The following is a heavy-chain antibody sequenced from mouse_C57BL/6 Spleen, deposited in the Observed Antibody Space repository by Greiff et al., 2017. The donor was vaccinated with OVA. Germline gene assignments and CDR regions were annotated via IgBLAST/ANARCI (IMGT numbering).Heavy chain of an antibody. V-gene: IGHV1-55*01. CDR1: GYTFTSYW. J-gene: IGHJ1*03. CDR2: IYPGSGST. CDR3: ASSTVVATRYFDV. Sequence: QVQLQQPWAELVKPGASVKMSCKASGYTFTSYWITWVKQRPGQGLEWIGDIYPGSGSTNYNEKFKSKATLTVDTSSSTAYMQLSSLTSEDSAVYYCASSTVVATRYFDVWGTGTTVTVSS. D-gene: IGHD1-1*01.